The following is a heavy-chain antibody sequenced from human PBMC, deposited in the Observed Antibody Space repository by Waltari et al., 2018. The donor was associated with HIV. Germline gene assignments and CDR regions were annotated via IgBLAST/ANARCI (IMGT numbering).Heavy chain of an antibody. V-gene: IGHV3-30*18. CDR1: GFSISSFG. D-gene: IGHD2-21*02. J-gene: IGHJ4*02. CDR3: AKDQDGGDRSFDY. CDR2: VTHDGTEK. Sequence: QVQLVESGGGVVQPGGSLRLSCAASGFSISSFGMHWVRQAPGQGLEWVALVTHDGTEKFYGDSVKGRFTISRDTSKNMLNLEMNSLRIEDTAVYYCAKDQDGGDRSFDYWGQGTLVTVSS.